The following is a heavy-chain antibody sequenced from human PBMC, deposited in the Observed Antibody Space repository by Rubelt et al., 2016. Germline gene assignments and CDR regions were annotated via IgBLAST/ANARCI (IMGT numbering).Heavy chain of an antibody. CDR1: GFTFSSYA. CDR3: AKEQKVVPAANWFDP. D-gene: IGHD2-2*01. Sequence: GGSLRLSCAASGFTFSSYAMSWVRQAPGKGLEWVSAISGSGGSTYYAASVNGRFTISRDNSKNTRDLQMNSLRAKDTAVYYCAKEQKVVPAANWFDPWGQGTLVTVSS. V-gene: IGHV3-23*01. J-gene: IGHJ5*02. CDR2: ISGSGGST.